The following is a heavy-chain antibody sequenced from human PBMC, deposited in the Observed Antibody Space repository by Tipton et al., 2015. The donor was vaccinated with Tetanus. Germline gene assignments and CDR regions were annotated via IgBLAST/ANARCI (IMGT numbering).Heavy chain of an antibody. CDR2: INHRGGA. Sequence: LRLSCTVSGASINDSPYFWNWFRQLPGKGLEWIGEINHRGGAMYNPSLKSRVTISGDTSKNQFSLNLTSVTAADTAIYYCASLPKHWLAPRGAPWGQGTLVTVSS. J-gene: IGHJ5*02. V-gene: IGHV4-34*01. CDR1: GASINDSPYF. D-gene: IGHD6-19*01. CDR3: ASLPKHWLAPRGAP.